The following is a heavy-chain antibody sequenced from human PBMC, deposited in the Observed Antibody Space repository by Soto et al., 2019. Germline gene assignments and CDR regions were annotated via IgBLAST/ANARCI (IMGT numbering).Heavy chain of an antibody. CDR2: IYYSGST. CDR1: GGSISSYY. J-gene: IGHJ2*01. CDR3: ARRVWLVTGWYFDL. V-gene: IGHV4-59*08. D-gene: IGHD6-19*01. Sequence: QVQLQESGPGLVKPSETLSLTCTVSGGSISSYYWSWIRQPPGKGLEWIGYIYYSGSTKYNPSLKRRVTMSVDTSKNQFSLKLSSVTAADTAVYYCARRVWLVTGWYFDLWGRGTLVTVSS.